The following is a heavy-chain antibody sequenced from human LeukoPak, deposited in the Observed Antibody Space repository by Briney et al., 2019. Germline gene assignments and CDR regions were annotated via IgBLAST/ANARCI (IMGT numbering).Heavy chain of an antibody. D-gene: IGHD3-3*01. CDR1: GGSISSGGYY. V-gene: IGHV4-31*03. CDR2: IYYSGST. Sequence: PSQTLSLTCTVSGGSISSGGYYWSWIRQHPGKGQEWIGCIYYSGSTYYNPSLKSRVTISVDTSKNQFSLKLSSVTAADTAVYYCARASALGEWLLYLRNGFDYWGQGTLVTVSS. J-gene: IGHJ4*02. CDR3: ARASALGEWLLYLRNGFDY.